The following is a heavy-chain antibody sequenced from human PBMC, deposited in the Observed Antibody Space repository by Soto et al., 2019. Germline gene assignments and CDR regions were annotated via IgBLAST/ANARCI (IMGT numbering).Heavy chain of an antibody. D-gene: IGHD1-1*01. CDR1: GYTFSTYG. J-gene: IGHJ5*02. CDR3: ARDWKGAEGFDP. V-gene: IGHV1-18*01. Sequence: QVQLVQSGAEVKKPGASVKVSCKASGYTFSTYGFSWVRQAPGQGLEWMGWIGADNGDTNYAQNFQGRVTMTTDTSTTTSDMERRSLTSDDTAVEFCARDWKGAEGFDPWGQGTLVTVSS. CDR2: IGADNGDT.